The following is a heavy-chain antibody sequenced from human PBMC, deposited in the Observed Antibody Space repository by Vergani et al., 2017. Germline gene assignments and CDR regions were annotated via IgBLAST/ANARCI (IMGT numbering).Heavy chain of an antibody. J-gene: IGHJ4*02. Sequence: EVQLVESGGGLVQPGGSLKLSCAASGFTFSGSAMHWVRQASGKGLEWVGRIRSKANSYATSSSASVHCLFTISRDDSKNTAYLQMNSLKTEDTAVYYCTTYSFDYGGKGTLVTV. CDR3: TTYSFDY. CDR2: IRSKANSYAT. V-gene: IGHV3-73*02. CDR1: GFTFSGSA. D-gene: IGHD4-11*01.